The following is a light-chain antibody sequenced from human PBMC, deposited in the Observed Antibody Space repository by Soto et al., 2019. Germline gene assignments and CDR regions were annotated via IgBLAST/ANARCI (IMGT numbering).Light chain of an antibody. V-gene: IGLV2-14*01. CDR2: DVS. Sequence: QSALTQPASVSGSPGQSITISCTGTSSDVGGYNYVSWYQQHPGKAPKLMIYDVSNRPSGVSNRFYGSKSGNTASLTISGLQAEDEDDYYCSAYTSSSTLYVFGTGTKLTVL. J-gene: IGLJ1*01. CDR1: SSDVGGYNY. CDR3: SAYTSSSTLYV.